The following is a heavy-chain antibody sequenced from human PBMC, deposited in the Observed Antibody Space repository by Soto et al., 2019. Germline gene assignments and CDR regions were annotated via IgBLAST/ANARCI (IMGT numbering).Heavy chain of an antibody. CDR2: VSGGSGTT. V-gene: IGHV3-23*01. D-gene: IGHD1-1*01. CDR3: AKWNGYGDH. Sequence: EVQLLESGGGLVQPGGSLRLSCTASGFSLSTYGVTWVRQAPGKGLEWVSGVSGGSGTTNYADSVKGRLTITTDNSENTAYLQMNSLRGEDTAVDYCAKWNGYGDHWGQGTLVTVS. CDR1: GFSLSTYG. J-gene: IGHJ4*02.